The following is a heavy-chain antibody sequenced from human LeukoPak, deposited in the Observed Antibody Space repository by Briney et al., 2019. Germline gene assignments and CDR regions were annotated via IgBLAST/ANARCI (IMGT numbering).Heavy chain of an antibody. Sequence: ASVKVSCKASGYTFTSYDINWVRQATGQGLEWMGWMNPNSGNTGYAQKFQGRVTMTRNTSISTAYMELSSLRSEDTAVYYCARGFRTKSTILGVVISYYFDYWGQGTLVTVSS. D-gene: IGHD3-3*01. V-gene: IGHV1-8*01. CDR3: ARGFRTKSTILGVVISYYFDY. CDR2: MNPNSGNT. J-gene: IGHJ4*02. CDR1: GYTFTSYD.